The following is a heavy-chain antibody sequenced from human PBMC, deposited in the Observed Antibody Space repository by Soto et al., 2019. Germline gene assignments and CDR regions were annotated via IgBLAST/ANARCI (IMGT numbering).Heavy chain of an antibody. J-gene: IGHJ6*02. V-gene: IGHV3-33*01. Sequence: QVQLVESGGGVVQPGRSLRLSCAASGFTFSSYGMHWVRQAPGKRLEWVAVIWYDGSNKYYADSVKGRFTISRDNSKNTLYVQMDSLRGEDTAVYYCAREHHPTVFGVVIKAAYYYYFDGMDVWGQGTTVTVSS. CDR1: GFTFSSYG. D-gene: IGHD3-3*01. CDR2: IWYDGSNK. CDR3: AREHHPTVFGVVIKAAYYYYFDGMDV.